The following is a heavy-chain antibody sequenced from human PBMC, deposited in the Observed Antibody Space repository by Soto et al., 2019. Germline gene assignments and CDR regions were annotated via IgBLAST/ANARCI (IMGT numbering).Heavy chain of an antibody. CDR1: GFTFSDYA. D-gene: IGHD6-19*01. CDR2: VSHDGRNT. J-gene: IGHJ4*02. Sequence: VQLVESGGGVVQPGRSLRLSCAASGFTFSDYAMHWVRQAPGKGLEWVAVVSHDGRNTHYADSVKGRFTISRDSAKNTVFLEMTSLRAADTAVYYFAKGGRQWLVTSDFNYWGQGALVTVSS. CDR3: AKGGRQWLVTSDFNY. V-gene: IGHV3-30*18.